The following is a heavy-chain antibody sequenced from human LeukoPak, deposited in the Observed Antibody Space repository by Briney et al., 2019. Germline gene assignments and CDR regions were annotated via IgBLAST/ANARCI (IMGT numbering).Heavy chain of an antibody. D-gene: IGHD3-16*01. CDR2: IYPGDSDI. V-gene: IGHV5-51*01. Sequence: GESLKISCKGSGYSFTNYWIGWVRQMPGKGLEWMGIIYPGDSDIRYSPSFQGQVTISADKSISTTHLQCSSLKASDTAMYYCARGRGRQATDAFDIWGQGTMVTVSS. J-gene: IGHJ3*02. CDR3: ARGRGRQATDAFDI. CDR1: GYSFTNYW.